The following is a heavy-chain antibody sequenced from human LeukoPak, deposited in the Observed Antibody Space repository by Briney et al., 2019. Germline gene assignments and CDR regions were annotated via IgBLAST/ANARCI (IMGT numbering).Heavy chain of an antibody. D-gene: IGHD6-13*01. CDR3: ARRSSSSWGPVESYWFDP. V-gene: IGHV5-51*01. Sequence: GESLKISCKGSGYSFTSYWIGWVRQMPGKGLEWMGIIYPGDSDTRYSPSFQGQVTISADKSISTAYLQWSSLEASDTAMYYCARRSSSSWGPVESYWFDPWGQGTLVTVSS. J-gene: IGHJ5*02. CDR1: GYSFTSYW. CDR2: IYPGDSDT.